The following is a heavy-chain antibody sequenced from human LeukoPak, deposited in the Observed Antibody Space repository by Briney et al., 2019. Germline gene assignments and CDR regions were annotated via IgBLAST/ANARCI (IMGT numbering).Heavy chain of an antibody. CDR1: GGSISSSSFY. V-gene: IGHV4-39*01. Sequence: SETLYLTCTVSGGSISSSSFYWGWIRQPPGKGLEWIGSIYYSGNTYYNPSLESRVTISVDTSKNQFSLKLSSVTAADTAVYYCARLVRWSYYFDYWGQGTLVTVSS. J-gene: IGHJ4*02. CDR2: IYYSGNT. D-gene: IGHD4-23*01. CDR3: ARLVRWSYYFDY.